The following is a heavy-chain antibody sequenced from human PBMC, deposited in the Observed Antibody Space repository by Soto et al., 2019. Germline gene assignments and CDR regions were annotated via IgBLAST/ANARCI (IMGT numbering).Heavy chain of an antibody. CDR1: GFTFSNAW. CDR3: TTKILIAARPAIDY. CDR2: IKSKTDGGTT. V-gene: IGHV3-15*01. J-gene: IGHJ4*02. D-gene: IGHD6-6*01. Sequence: GGSLRLSCAASGFTFSNAWMSWVRQAPGKGLEWVGRIKSKTDGGTTDYAAPVKGRFTISRDDSKNTLYLQMNSLKTEDTAVYYCTTKILIAARPAIDYWGQGTLVTVSS.